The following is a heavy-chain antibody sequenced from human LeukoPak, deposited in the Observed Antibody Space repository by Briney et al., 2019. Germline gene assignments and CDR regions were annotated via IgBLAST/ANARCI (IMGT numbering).Heavy chain of an antibody. CDR1: GFTFSSYA. Sequence: PGRSLRLSCAASGFTFSSYAMSWVRQAPGKGLEWVSAISGSGGSTYYADSVKGRFTISRDNSKNTLYLQMNSLRAEDTAVYYCAKSLSSGYYYGVFDYWGQGTLVTVSS. J-gene: IGHJ4*02. CDR2: ISGSGGST. V-gene: IGHV3-23*01. D-gene: IGHD3-22*01. CDR3: AKSLSSGYYYGVFDY.